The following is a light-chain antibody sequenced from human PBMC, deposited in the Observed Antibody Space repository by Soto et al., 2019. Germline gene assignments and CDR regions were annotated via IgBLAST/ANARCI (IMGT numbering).Light chain of an antibody. V-gene: IGKV3-11*01. J-gene: IGKJ5*01. CDR3: QQRSNWPSIT. Sequence: EIVLTQSPAILSLSPGERATLSCRASQSVSNYLAWYQQKPGQAPRLLIYDASSRATGIPARFSGSGSGADFTLTISSLEPEDFAVYYCQQRSNWPSITFGQGTRLEIK. CDR1: QSVSNY. CDR2: DAS.